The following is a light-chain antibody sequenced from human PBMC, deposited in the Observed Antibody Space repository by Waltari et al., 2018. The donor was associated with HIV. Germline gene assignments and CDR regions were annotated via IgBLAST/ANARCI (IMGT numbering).Light chain of an antibody. CDR1: SSNIGSNT. V-gene: IGLV1-44*01. CDR3: ASWDDSLNGRV. CDR2: SKN. J-gene: IGLJ3*02. Sequence: QSVLTQPPSASGTPGQRVTISCSGSSSNIGSNTVNWYQQLPGTAPKLLIYSKNHRPSGVPDRFSGSKSGTSASLAISGLQSEDEADYYCASWDDSLNGRVFGGGTKLTVL.